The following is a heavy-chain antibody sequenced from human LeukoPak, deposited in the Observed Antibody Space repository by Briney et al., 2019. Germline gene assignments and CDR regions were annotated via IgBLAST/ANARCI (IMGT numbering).Heavy chain of an antibody. V-gene: IGHV3-30*18. J-gene: IGHJ4*02. D-gene: IGHD4-17*01. CDR1: GFTFSSYG. CDR2: ISFDGSNK. CDR3: AKELSGRCLDY. Sequence: GGSLRLSCAASGFTFSSYGLHWVRQAPGTGLEWVAVISFDGSNKYYADSVKGRFTISRDNSKSTLYLHMNSLTAEDTAVYYCAKELSGRCLDYWGQGTLVTVSS.